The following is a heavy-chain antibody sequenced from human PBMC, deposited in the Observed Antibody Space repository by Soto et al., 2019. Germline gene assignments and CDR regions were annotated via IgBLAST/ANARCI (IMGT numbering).Heavy chain of an antibody. D-gene: IGHD3-3*01. CDR2: ISSSSSYI. V-gene: IGHV3-21*01. CDR3: ARARELRFLEWQTLYDNWFDP. J-gene: IGHJ5*02. CDR1: GFTFSSYS. Sequence: EVQLVESGGGLVKPGGSMRLSCAASGFTFSSYSMNWVRQAPGKGLEWVSSISSSSSYIYYADSVKGRFTISRDNAKNSLYLQMNSLRAEDTAVYYCARARELRFLEWQTLYDNWFDPWGQGTLVTVSS.